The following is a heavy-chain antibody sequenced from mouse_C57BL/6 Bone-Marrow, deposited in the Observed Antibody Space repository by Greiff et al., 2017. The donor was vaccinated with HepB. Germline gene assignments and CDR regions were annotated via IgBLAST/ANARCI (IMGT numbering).Heavy chain of an antibody. J-gene: IGHJ3*01. D-gene: IGHD1-1*01. CDR2: ISYDGSN. V-gene: IGHV3-6*01. CDR3: AQIDYYGSSYGFAY. Sequence: EVKLMESGPGLVKPSQSLSLTCSVTGYSITSGYYWNWIRQFPGNKLEWMGYISYDGSNNYNPSLKNRISITRDTSKNQFFLKLNSVTTEDTATYYCAQIDYYGSSYGFAYWGQGTLVTVSA. CDR1: GYSITSGYY.